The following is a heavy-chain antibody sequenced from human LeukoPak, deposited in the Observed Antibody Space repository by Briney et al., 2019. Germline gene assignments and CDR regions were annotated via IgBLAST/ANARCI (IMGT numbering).Heavy chain of an antibody. Sequence: SVKVSCKASGGTFSSYDISWVRQAPGQGLEWMGGIIPIFGTANYAQKFQGRVTITADESTSTAYMELSSLRSEDTAVYYCAREAPTRIAAADPYYFDYWGQGTLVTVSS. CDR1: GGTFSSYD. J-gene: IGHJ4*02. D-gene: IGHD6-13*01. CDR2: IIPIFGTA. V-gene: IGHV1-69*13. CDR3: AREAPTRIAAADPYYFDY.